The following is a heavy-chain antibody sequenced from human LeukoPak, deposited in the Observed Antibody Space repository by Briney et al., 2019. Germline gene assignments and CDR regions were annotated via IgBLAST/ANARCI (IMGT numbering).Heavy chain of an antibody. V-gene: IGHV1-69*15. CDR2: IISIFGTA. CDR3: ARGGVEMATIFPFDY. J-gene: IGHJ4*02. CDR1: GGTFIRYA. Sequence: SVKVSCKASGGTFIRYAISWVRQARGQGVEWRGRIISIFGTANYAQKFHRRVTITADESTSTAYMELSSLRSEDTAVYYCARGGVEMATIFPFDYWGQGTLVTVSS. D-gene: IGHD5-24*01.